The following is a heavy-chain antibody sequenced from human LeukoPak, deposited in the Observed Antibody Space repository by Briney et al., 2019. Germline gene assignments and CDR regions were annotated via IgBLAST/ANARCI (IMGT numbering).Heavy chain of an antibody. D-gene: IGHD2-2*01. V-gene: IGHV1-18*01. Sequence: GASVKVSCKASGYTFTSYGISWVRQAPGQGLEWMGWISAYNGNTNYAQKLQGRVTITTDESTSTAYMELSSLRSEDTAVYYCARVPAAIVGYYYYMDVWGKGTTVTVSS. CDR1: GYTFTSYG. J-gene: IGHJ6*03. CDR3: ARVPAAIVGYYYYMDV. CDR2: ISAYNGNT.